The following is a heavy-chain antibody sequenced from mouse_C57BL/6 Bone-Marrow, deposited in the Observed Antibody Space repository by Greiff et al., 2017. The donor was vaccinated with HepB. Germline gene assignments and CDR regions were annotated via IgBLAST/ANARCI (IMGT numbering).Heavy chain of an antibody. CDR1: GYTFTSYG. Sequence: QVQLKQSGAELVRPGASVKLSCKASGYTFTSYGISWVKQRTGQGLEWIGEIYPRSGNTYYNETFKGKATLTADKSSSTAYMELRSLTSEDSAVYYCAREGRLRRLDYWGQGTTLTVSS. CDR3: AREGRLRRLDY. CDR2: IYPRSGNT. V-gene: IGHV1-81*01. J-gene: IGHJ2*01. D-gene: IGHD2-2*01.